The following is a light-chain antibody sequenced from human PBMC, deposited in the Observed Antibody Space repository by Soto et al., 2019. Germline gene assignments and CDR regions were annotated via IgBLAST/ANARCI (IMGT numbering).Light chain of an antibody. Sequence: QSVLTQPPSVSAAPGQKVTISCSGSSSNIGNNYVSWYQQLPGTAPKLLIYDNNKRPSGIPDRFSGSKSGTSATLGITGLQTGDEADYYCGTWDSSMSADVVFGGGTKQTVL. CDR1: SSNIGNNY. CDR3: GTWDSSMSADVV. V-gene: IGLV1-51*01. J-gene: IGLJ2*01. CDR2: DNN.